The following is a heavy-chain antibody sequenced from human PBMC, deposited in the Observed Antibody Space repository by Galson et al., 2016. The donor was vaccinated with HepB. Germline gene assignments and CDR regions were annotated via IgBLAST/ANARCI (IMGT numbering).Heavy chain of an antibody. CDR3: ARDLNWKLFDY. CDR2: IKNDGSQK. V-gene: IGHV3-7*01. Sequence: SLRLSCAASGFTFSNYWMSWVRQAPGKGLEWVANIKNDGSQKYYVDSVKGRFTISRDNAKNTLYLDMTSLRADDTGVYYCARDLNWKLFDYWGQGNLVTVSP. J-gene: IGHJ4*02. D-gene: IGHD1-1*01. CDR1: GFTFSNYW.